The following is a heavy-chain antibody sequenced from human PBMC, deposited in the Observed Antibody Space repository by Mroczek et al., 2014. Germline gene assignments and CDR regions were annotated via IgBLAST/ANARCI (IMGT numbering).Heavy chain of an antibody. CDR2: IYYSGST. CDR1: GGSISSGGYY. D-gene: IGHD3-22*01. V-gene: IGHV4-31*03. Sequence: QVQLVQSGPGLVKPSQTLSLTCTVSGGSISSGGYYWSWIRQHPGKGLEWIGYIYYSGSTYYNPSLKSRVTISVDTSKNQFSLNLKSVTAADTAIYYCARGAYFYDTTAYLDSWGQGIVVTVSS. CDR3: ARGAYFYDTTAYLDS. J-gene: IGHJ4*02.